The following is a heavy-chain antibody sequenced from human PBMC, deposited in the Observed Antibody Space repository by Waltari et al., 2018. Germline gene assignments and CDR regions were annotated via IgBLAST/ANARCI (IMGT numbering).Heavy chain of an antibody. CDR2: ISEAGGII. Sequence: EVQLLESGGGLVQPGGSLGRSCAGSGLSFSTYVMNWVRQAPGKGLEWVSSISEAGGIINYADSVKGRFTISRDNSKNTLYLQMNSLRVEDTAVYYCARGSGVDSWGQGTLVTVSS. CDR1: GLSFSTYV. J-gene: IGHJ4*02. CDR3: ARGSGVDS. D-gene: IGHD7-27*01. V-gene: IGHV3-23*01.